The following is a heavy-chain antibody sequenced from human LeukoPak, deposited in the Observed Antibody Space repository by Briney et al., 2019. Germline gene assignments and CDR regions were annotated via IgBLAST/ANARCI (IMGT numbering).Heavy chain of an antibody. J-gene: IGHJ5*02. CDR3: AKENEDDYYDSSGWT. CDR1: GFTFSSYG. Sequence: GGSLRLSCAASGFTFSSYGMHWVRQAPGKGLEWVAFIRYDGSNKYYADSVKGRFTISRDNSKNTLYLQMNSLRAEDTAVYYCAKENEDDYYDSSGWTWGQGTLVTVSS. CDR2: IRYDGSNK. D-gene: IGHD3-22*01. V-gene: IGHV3-30*02.